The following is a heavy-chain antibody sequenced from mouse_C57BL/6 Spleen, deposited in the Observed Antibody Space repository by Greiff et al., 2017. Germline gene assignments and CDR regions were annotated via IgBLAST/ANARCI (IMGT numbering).Heavy chain of an antibody. V-gene: IGHV1-64*01. D-gene: IGHD2-1*01. J-gene: IGHJ2*01. Sequence: QVQLKQPGAELVKPGASVKLSCKASGYTFTSYWMHWVKQRPGQGLEWIGMIHPNSGSTNYNEKFKSKATLTVDKSSSTAYLQLSSLTSEESAVYYCARLNIDGNYDYWGQGTTLTVAS. CDR1: GYTFTSYW. CDR3: ARLNIDGNYDY. CDR2: IHPNSGST.